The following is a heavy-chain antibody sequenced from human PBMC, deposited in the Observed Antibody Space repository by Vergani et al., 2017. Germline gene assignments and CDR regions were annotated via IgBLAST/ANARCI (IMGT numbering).Heavy chain of an antibody. CDR1: GFTFSSYD. V-gene: IGHV3-23*04. CDR3: AKDVLLWFGELSVSPFDI. Sequence: EVQLVESGGGLVQPGGSLRLSCAASGFTFSSYDMHWVRQATGKGLEWVSAISGSGGSTYYADSVKGRFTISRDNSKNTLYLQMNSLRAEDTAVYYCAKDVLLWFGELSVSPFDIWGQGTMVTVSS. CDR2: ISGSGGST. J-gene: IGHJ3*02. D-gene: IGHD3-10*01.